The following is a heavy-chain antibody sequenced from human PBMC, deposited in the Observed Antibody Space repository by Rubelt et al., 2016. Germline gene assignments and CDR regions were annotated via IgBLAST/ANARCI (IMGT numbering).Heavy chain of an antibody. CDR3: ARDLNWAFDY. D-gene: IGHD3/OR15-3a*01. CDR2: ISGSGTTI. V-gene: IGHV3-48*02. CDR1: GFTFTTYS. J-gene: IGHJ4*02. Sequence: EVQLVESGGGLEQPGGSLRLSCAASGFTFTTYSMNWVRQAPGKGLEWISYISGSGTTIYYADSVKGRFTISRDNAKNSLDLQMNSLRDEDTAVYYCARDLNWAFDYWGQGTLVTVSS.